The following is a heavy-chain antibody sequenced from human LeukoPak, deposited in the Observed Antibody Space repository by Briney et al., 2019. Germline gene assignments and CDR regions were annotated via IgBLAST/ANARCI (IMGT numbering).Heavy chain of an antibody. Sequence: ASVKVSCKASGYTFTSYGISWVRQAPGQGLEWMGWISAYNGNTNYAQKLQGRVTMTTDTSTSTAYMELRSLRSDDTAVYYCARVSYYDSSGYYGYYYYYMDVWGKGTTATVSS. CDR3: ARVSYYDSSGYYGYYYYYMDV. CDR1: GYTFTSYG. D-gene: IGHD3-22*01. J-gene: IGHJ6*03. V-gene: IGHV1-18*01. CDR2: ISAYNGNT.